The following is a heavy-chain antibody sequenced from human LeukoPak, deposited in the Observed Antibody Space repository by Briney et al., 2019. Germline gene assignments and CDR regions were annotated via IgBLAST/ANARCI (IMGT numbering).Heavy chain of an antibody. V-gene: IGHV3-9*01. CDR1: GFNFDDSP. Sequence: GGSLRLSCLTSGFNFDDSPMPRVRQAPGKGLEWDSRFSWKGDKIGYADSVKGRFTISGDNAKKSLYLQMDSPRPEDTALYYCAKSGILQGYYFYYMDVWGKGTTVTIAS. CDR2: FSWKGDKI. D-gene: IGHD2-15*01. J-gene: IGHJ6*03. CDR3: AKSGILQGYYFYYMDV.